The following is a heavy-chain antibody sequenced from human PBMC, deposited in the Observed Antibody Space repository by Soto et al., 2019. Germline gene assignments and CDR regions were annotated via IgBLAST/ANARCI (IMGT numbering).Heavy chain of an antibody. CDR3: AREKKAYGSGSYGMDV. Sequence: SVKGACKAAGGTLSSYASSWMRQAPEQGLEWMGGIIPIFGTANYAQKFQGRVTITADESTSTAYMELSSLRSEDTAVYYCAREKKAYGSGSYGMDVWGQGTTVTVSS. CDR2: IIPIFGTA. D-gene: IGHD3-10*01. J-gene: IGHJ6*02. CDR1: GGTLSSYA. V-gene: IGHV1-69*13.